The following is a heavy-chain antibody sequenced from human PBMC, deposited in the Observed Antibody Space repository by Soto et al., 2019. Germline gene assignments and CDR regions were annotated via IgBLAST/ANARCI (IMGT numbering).Heavy chain of an antibody. J-gene: IGHJ4*02. CDR3: ARDRHRGYCTGGSCYSYFDY. V-gene: IGHV4-34*01. D-gene: IGHD2-15*01. Sequence: QVQLQQWGAGLLKPSETLSLTCAIYGGSFSGYYWSWIRQPPGMGLEWIGEVDQSGSTNYNPSLKSRVTISGATSKNQFSLKLNSVTAADTAVYYCARDRHRGYCTGGSCYSYFDYWGQGALVIVSS. CDR1: GGSFSGYY. CDR2: VDQSGST.